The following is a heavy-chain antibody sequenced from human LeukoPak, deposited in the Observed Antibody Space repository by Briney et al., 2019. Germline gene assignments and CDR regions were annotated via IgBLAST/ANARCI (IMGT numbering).Heavy chain of an antibody. J-gene: IGHJ4*02. D-gene: IGHD2-2*01. Sequence: ASVNVSCKASVYTFTGYYMHWVRQAPGQGLEWMGWINPNSGGTNYAQKFQGRVTMTRDTSISTAYMELSRLRSDDTAVYYCAREQYCSSTSCYHYWGQGTLVTVSS. CDR1: VYTFTGYY. V-gene: IGHV1-2*02. CDR3: AREQYCSSTSCYHY. CDR2: INPNSGGT.